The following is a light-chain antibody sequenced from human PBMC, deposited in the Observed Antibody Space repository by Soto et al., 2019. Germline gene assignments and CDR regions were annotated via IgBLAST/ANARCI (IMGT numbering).Light chain of an antibody. CDR3: QQSNSLPPT. CDR2: TAA. V-gene: IGKV1-39*01. Sequence: DIQMTQSPSSLSASVGDRVTITCRASQSISSNLNWYQQKPGKAPKLLIYTAASLQSGVPSRFSGSGSGTDFTLTIASLQLEDCATYYCQQSNSLPPTFGQGTKVEIK. CDR1: QSISSN. J-gene: IGKJ1*01.